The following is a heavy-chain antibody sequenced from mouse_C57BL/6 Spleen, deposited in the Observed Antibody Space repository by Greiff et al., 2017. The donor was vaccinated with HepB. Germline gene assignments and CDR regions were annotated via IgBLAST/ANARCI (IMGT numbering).Heavy chain of an antibody. V-gene: IGHV1-18*01. CDR1: GYTFTDYN. CDR2: INPNNGGT. J-gene: IGHJ4*01. CDR3: ARHYDGPSYAMDY. D-gene: IGHD2-3*01. Sequence: EVQLQQSGPELVKPGASVKIPCKASGYTFTDYNMDWVKQSHGKSLEWIGDINPNNGGTIYNQKFKGKATLTVDKSYSTAYMELRSLTSEDTAVYYCARHYDGPSYAMDYWGQGTSVTVSS.